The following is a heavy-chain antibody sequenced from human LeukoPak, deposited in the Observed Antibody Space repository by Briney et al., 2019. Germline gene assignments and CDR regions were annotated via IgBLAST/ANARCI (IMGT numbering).Heavy chain of an antibody. Sequence: SETLSLTCAVYGGSFSGYYWSWIRQPPGKGLEWIGEINHSGSTNYNPSLKSRVTISVDTSRNQFSLKLSSVTAADTAVYYCARGETYYYDSSGYYYWGQGTLVTVSS. D-gene: IGHD3-22*01. CDR3: ARGETYYYDSSGYYY. J-gene: IGHJ4*02. V-gene: IGHV4-34*01. CDR2: INHSGST. CDR1: GGSFSGYY.